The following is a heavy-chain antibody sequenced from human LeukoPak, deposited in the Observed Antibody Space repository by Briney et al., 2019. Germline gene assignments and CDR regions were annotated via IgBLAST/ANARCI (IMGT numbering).Heavy chain of an antibody. J-gene: IGHJ3*02. V-gene: IGHV3-13*01. CDR3: ARGQGYDHANDAFDI. CDR2: IGTDGDT. CDR1: GFTFSSYD. D-gene: IGHD5-12*01. Sequence: GGSLRLSCAASGFTFSSYDMHWVRQAPGKGLEWVSAIGTDGDTYYPGSVKGRFTISRENAKNSLYLQMNSLRAGDTAVYYCARGQGYDHANDAFDIWGQGTMVTVSS.